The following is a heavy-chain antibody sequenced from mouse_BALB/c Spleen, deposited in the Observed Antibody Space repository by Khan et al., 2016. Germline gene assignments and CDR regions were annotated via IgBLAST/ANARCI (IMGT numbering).Heavy chain of an antibody. V-gene: IGHV1-54*01. D-gene: IGHD2-14*01. CDR1: GYAFTNYL. Sequence: QVQLQQSGAELVRPGTSVKVSCKASGYAFTNYLIEWVKQRPGQGLEWIGVINPGSGGTNYNEKFKGKATLTADKSSSTAYMQRSSLTSDDSAVYFCARGYDWYFDVWGAGTTVTVSS. CDR2: INPGSGGT. CDR3: ARGYDWYFDV. J-gene: IGHJ1*01.